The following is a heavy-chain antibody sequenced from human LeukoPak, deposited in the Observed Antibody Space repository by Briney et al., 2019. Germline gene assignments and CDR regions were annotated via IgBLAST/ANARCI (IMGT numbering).Heavy chain of an antibody. D-gene: IGHD6-19*01. V-gene: IGHV1-8*01. CDR3: ARDPKGYSSGRRGYFDY. CDR1: GYTFTSYD. Sequence: ASVKVSCKASGYTFTSYDINWVRQATGQGLEWMGWMNPNSGNTGYAQKFQGRVTMTRNTSISTAYMELSSLRSEDTAVYYCARDPKGYSSGRRGYFDYWGQGTLVTVSS. J-gene: IGHJ4*02. CDR2: MNPNSGNT.